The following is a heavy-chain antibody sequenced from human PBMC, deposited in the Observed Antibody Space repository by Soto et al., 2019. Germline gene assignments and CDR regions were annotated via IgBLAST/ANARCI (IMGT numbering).Heavy chain of an antibody. Sequence: GGSLRLSCAASGFTFGSYAMTWVRQAPGKGLEWVSSISSSAGSTFYADSVKGRFTMSRDNSKSTLYLQMNSLSAEDTALYYCAKPISRNTWRDGLDVWGQGSTVTVSS. J-gene: IGHJ6*02. CDR2: ISSSAGST. D-gene: IGHD3-3*02. CDR3: AKPISRNTWRDGLDV. CDR1: GFTFGSYA. V-gene: IGHV3-23*01.